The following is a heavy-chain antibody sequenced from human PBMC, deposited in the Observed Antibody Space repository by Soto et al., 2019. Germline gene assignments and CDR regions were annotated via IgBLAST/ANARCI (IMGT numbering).Heavy chain of an antibody. D-gene: IGHD2-2*01. Sequence: SESLSLTFTVSGGSISSGDYYWSWGCHAPGKGLEWIGYIYYSGSTYYNPSLKSRVTISVDTSKNQFSLKLSSVTAAETAVYYCARVSGQLPHSRMDVWGQGTTVTISS. CDR1: GGSISSGDYY. CDR3: ARVSGQLPHSRMDV. CDR2: IYYSGST. J-gene: IGHJ6*02. V-gene: IGHV4-30-4*01.